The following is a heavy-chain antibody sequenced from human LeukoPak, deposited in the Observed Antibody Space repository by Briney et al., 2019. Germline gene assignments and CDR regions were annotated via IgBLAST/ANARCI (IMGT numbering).Heavy chain of an antibody. D-gene: IGHD2-15*01. CDR2: IYCSGST. CDR3: ARGADCSGGSCYPGNWFDP. CDR1: GGSISSGGYY. J-gene: IGHJ5*02. V-gene: IGHV4-31*03. Sequence: PSQTLSLTCTVSGGSISSGGYYWSWLRQHPGTGLEWLGYIYCSGSTYYNPSLKSRVTISVDTSKNQFSLKLSSVTAADTAVYYCARGADCSGGSCYPGNWFDPWGQGTLVTVSS.